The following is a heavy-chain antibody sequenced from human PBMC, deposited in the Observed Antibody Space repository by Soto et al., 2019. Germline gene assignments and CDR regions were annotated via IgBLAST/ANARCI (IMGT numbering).Heavy chain of an antibody. CDR3: ARDSRFGELLGYYHYGMDV. CDR2: IYYSGST. Sequence: QVQLQESGPGLVKPSETLSLTCTVSGGSISSYYWSWIRQPPGKGLEWIGYIYYSGSTNYNPSLKSRVTISVDTSKNQFSPKLSSVTAADTAVYYCARDSRFGELLGYYHYGMDVWGQGTTVTVSS. CDR1: GGSISSYY. J-gene: IGHJ6*02. D-gene: IGHD3-10*01. V-gene: IGHV4-59*01.